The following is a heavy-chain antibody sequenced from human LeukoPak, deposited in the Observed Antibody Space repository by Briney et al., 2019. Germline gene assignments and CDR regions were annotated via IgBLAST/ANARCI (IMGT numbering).Heavy chain of an antibody. CDR2: IRYDGSNK. CDR1: GFTFSSYG. CDR3: ARSIGDYESEVFDI. V-gene: IGHV3-30*02. D-gene: IGHD4-17*01. J-gene: IGHJ3*02. Sequence: PGGSLRLSCAASGFTFSSYGMHWVRQAPGKGLEWVAFIRYDGSNKYYADSVKGRFTISRDNSKNTLYLQMNSLRAGDTAVYYCARSIGDYESEVFDIWGQGTMVTVSS.